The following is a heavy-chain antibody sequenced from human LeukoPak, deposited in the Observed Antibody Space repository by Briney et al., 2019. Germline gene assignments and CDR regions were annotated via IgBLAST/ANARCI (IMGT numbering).Heavy chain of an antibody. V-gene: IGHV3-66*01. Sequence: GGSLRLSCAASGFTVSSNYMSWVRQAPGKGLEWVSVIYSGGSTYYADSVKGRFTISRDNSKNTLYLQMNSLRAEDTAVYYCARDRPGSSDPLDAFDIWGQGTMVTVSS. D-gene: IGHD3-10*01. J-gene: IGHJ3*02. CDR2: IYSGGST. CDR3: ARDRPGSSDPLDAFDI. CDR1: GFTVSSNY.